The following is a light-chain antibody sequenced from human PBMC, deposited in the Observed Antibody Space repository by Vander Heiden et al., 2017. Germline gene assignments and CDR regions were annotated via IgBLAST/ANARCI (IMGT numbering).Light chain of an antibody. V-gene: IGKV3D-7*01. CDR2: GAS. Sequence: ITQSPATLTLSPGERATLSCRASQSISSNYLSYYQQKPGQAPRLLIYGASTRATGIPARLSGGASGTDFTLTISSLQPEDFAVYYCQQDNSFPPFGQGTKVEIK. J-gene: IGKJ1*01. CDR1: QSISSNY. CDR3: QQDNSFPP.